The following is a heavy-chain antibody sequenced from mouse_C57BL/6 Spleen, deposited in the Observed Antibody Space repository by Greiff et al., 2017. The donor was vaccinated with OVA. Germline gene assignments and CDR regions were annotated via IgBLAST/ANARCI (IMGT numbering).Heavy chain of an antibody. Sequence: QVQLKQSGAELVKPGASVKLSCKASGYTFTEYTIHWVKQRSGQGLEWIGWFYPGSGSIKYNEKFKDKATLTADKSSSTVYMELSRLTSEDSAVYFCARHAFYYSNYEGDFDYWGQGTTLTVSS. CDR2: FYPGSGSI. J-gene: IGHJ2*01. D-gene: IGHD2-5*01. CDR3: ARHAFYYSNYEGDFDY. CDR1: GYTFTEYT. V-gene: IGHV1-62-2*01.